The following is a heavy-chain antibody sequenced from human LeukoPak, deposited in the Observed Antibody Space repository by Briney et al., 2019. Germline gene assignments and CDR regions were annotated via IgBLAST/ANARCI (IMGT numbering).Heavy chain of an antibody. V-gene: IGHV4-59*01. Sequence: SETLSLTCTVSGGSISSYYWSWIRQPPGKGLEWIGYIYYSGSTNYIPSLKSRVTISVDTSKNQFSLKLSSVTAADTAVYYCARAAMDHFDYWGQGTLVTVSS. CDR2: IYYSGST. J-gene: IGHJ4*02. D-gene: IGHD5-18*01. CDR1: GGSISSYY. CDR3: ARAAMDHFDY.